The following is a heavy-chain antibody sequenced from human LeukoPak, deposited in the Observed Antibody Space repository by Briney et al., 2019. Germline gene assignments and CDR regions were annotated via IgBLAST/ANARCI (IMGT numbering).Heavy chain of an antibody. CDR1: GYTFTSYY. CDR2: INPSGGST. Sequence: ASLKVSCXASGYTFTSYYMHWVRQAPGQGLEWMGAINPSGGSTKYAQKFQGRVTMTSNTSTSTVYMELSRLRSEDTAVYYCARTWGYWGQGTLVTVSS. CDR3: ARTWGY. J-gene: IGHJ4*02. D-gene: IGHD3-16*01. V-gene: IGHV1-46*01.